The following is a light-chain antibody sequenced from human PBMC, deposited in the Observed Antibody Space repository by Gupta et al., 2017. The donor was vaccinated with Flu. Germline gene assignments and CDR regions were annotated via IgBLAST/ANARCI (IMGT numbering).Light chain of an antibody. CDR3: QTWGTGIVV. V-gene: IGLV4-69*01. CDR2: LNSDGSH. Sequence: VKPTCTLSSGHSSYAIAWHQQQPEKGPRYLMKLNSDGSHSKGDGIPDRFSGSSSGAERYLTISSLQSEDEADYYCQTWGTGIVVFGGGTKLTVL. CDR1: SGHSSYA. J-gene: IGLJ2*01.